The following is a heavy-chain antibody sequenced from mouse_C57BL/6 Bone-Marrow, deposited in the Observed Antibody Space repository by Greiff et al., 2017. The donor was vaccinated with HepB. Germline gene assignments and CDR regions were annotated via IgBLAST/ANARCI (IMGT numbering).Heavy chain of an antibody. V-gene: IGHV5-6*02. J-gene: IGHJ4*01. CDR1: GFTFSSYG. CDR2: ISSGGSYT. Sequence: DVKLVESGGDLVKPGGSLKLSCAASGFTFSSYGMSWVRQTPDKRLEWVATISSGGSYTYSPDSVKGRFTISRDNAKNTLYLQMSSLKSEDTAMYYCARRSITTVVALYYAMDYWGQGTSVTVSS. D-gene: IGHD1-1*01. CDR3: ARRSITTVVALYYAMDY.